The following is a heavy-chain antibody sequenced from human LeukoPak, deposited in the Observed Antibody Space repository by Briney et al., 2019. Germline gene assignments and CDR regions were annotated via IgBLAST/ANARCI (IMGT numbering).Heavy chain of an antibody. CDR2: IYYSGST. CDR3: ARVHVDIVVVPAAIGPPGYFDY. D-gene: IGHD2-2*03. J-gene: IGHJ4*02. CDR1: GGSISSGGYY. V-gene: IGHV4-31*03. Sequence: SQTLSLTCTVSGGSISSGGYYWSWIRQHPGKGLEWIGYIYYSGSTNYNPSLKSRVTISVDTSKNQFSLKLSSVTAADTAVYYCARVHVDIVVVPAAIGPPGYFDYWGQGTLVTVSS.